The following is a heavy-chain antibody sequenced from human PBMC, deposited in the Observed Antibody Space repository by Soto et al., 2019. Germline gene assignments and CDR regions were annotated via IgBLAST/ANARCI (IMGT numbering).Heavy chain of an antibody. CDR2: IYWDNDK. CDR1: GFSLSTSGVG. D-gene: IGHD1-26*01. J-gene: IGHJ4*02. V-gene: IGHV2-5*02. CDR3: EPRPSGTYPTHFDY. Sequence: QITLKESGPTLVKPTQTLTLTCTFSGFSLSTSGVGVGWIRQPPGKALEWLALIYWDNDKRYSPSLKSRLTITKDTSKNQVVLTMTTMDPVDTATYYCEPRPSGTYPTHFDYWGQGTLVTVSS.